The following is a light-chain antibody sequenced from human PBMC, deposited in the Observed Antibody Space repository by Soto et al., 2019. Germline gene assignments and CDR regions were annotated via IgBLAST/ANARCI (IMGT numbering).Light chain of an antibody. J-gene: IGLJ1*01. CDR1: SGDLAIYNY. Sequence: QSALTQPASVSGSPGQSITISCTGTSGDLAIYNYVSWYQQQPGKAPKLMIYQVTNRPSGVSNRFAGSRSGNTASLTISGLQAEDEADYDCSSYTDSSNYVFGTGTTLTVL. V-gene: IGLV2-14*01. CDR2: QVT. CDR3: SSYTDSSNYV.